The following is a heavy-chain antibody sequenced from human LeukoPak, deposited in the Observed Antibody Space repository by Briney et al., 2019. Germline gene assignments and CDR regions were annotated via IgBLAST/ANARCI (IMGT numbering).Heavy chain of an antibody. CDR2: IYYSGST. CDR1: GGSISSSSYY. D-gene: IGHD4-23*01. CDR3: ARMDHGGNLDY. V-gene: IGHV4-39*01. J-gene: IGHJ4*02. Sequence: PSETLSLTCTVSGGSISSSSYYWGWIRQPPGKGLEWIGSIYYSGSTYYNPSLKSRVTISVDTSKNQFSLKLSSVTAADTAVYYCARMDHGGNLDYWGQGTLVTVSS.